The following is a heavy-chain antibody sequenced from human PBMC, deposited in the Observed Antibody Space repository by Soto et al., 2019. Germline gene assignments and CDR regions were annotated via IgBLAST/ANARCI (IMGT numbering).Heavy chain of an antibody. D-gene: IGHD1-20*01. J-gene: IGHJ6*02. CDR1: GFTFSSYS. Sequence: EVQLVESGGGLVQPGGSLRLSCAASGFTFSSYSMNWVRQAPGQGLEWVSYITSSSSTIYYADSVKRRFTISSDNDKNSLYLQMNRLRDEDTAVYYCAAVYNWNPTLYYYYYYGMDVWGQGTTVTVCS. CDR3: AAVYNWNPTLYYYYYYGMDV. V-gene: IGHV3-48*02. CDR2: ITSSSSTI.